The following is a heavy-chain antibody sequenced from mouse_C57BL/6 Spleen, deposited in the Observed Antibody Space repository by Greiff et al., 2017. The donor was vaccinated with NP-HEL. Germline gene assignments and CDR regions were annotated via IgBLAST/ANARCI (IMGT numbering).Heavy chain of an antibody. CDR1: GYTFTSYG. J-gene: IGHJ3*01. CDR3: ARSEDYDRAFAY. Sequence: VKLVESGAELARPGASVKLSCKASGYTFTSYGISWVKQRTGQGLEWIGEIYPRSGNTYYNEKFKGKATLTADKSSSTAYMELRSLTSEDSAVYFCARSEDYDRAFAYWGQGTLVTVSA. D-gene: IGHD2-4*01. V-gene: IGHV1-81*01. CDR2: IYPRSGNT.